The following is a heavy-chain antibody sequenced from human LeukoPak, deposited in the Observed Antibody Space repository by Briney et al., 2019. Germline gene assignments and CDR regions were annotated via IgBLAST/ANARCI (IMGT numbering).Heavy chain of an antibody. D-gene: IGHD6-13*01. CDR2: IYYSGST. Sequence: KSSETLSLTCTVSGDSISSSNYYWGWIRQPPGKGLEWIGNIYYSGSTYYNPSLKSRLTILQDTSKNQFSLKLSSVTAADTAVYYCARQYTSYSSSWKFDYWGQGTLVTVSS. CDR1: GDSISSSNYY. J-gene: IGHJ4*02. CDR3: ARQYTSYSSSWKFDY. V-gene: IGHV4-39*01.